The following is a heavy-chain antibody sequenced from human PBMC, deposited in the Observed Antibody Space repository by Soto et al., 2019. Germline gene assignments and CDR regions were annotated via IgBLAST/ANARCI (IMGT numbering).Heavy chain of an antibody. D-gene: IGHD2-2*01. CDR1: GYTFSKYG. Sequence: SLRVSCTTAGYTFSKYGITWVRQDPGQPLEWLGWISLYSDGTNYAQKFQGRVSMTTDTSTTTAYMELRSLRSDDTAVYYCARVVPGAEAWFGPWGQGPLVTVSS. V-gene: IGHV1-18*01. CDR2: ISLYSDGT. CDR3: ARVVPGAEAWFGP. J-gene: IGHJ5*02.